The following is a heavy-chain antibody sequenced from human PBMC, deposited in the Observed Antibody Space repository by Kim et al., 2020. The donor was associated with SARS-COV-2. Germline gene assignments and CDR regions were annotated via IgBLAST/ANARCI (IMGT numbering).Heavy chain of an antibody. CDR1: GGSFSGYY. D-gene: IGHD6-19*01. V-gene: IGHV4-34*01. CDR2: INHSGST. Sequence: SETLSLTCAVYGGSFSGYYWSWIRQPPGKGLEWIGEINHSGSTNYNPSLKSRVTISVDTSKNQFSLKLSSVTAADTAVYYCARGAGDCIAVARQTCRSRRPLDYWGQGTLVTVSS. J-gene: IGHJ4*02. CDR3: ARGAGDCIAVARQTCRSRRPLDY.